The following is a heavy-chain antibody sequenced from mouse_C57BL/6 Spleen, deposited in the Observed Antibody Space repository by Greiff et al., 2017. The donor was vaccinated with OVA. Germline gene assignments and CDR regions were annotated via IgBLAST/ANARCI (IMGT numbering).Heavy chain of an antibody. V-gene: IGHV1-81*01. CDR2: IYPRSGNT. D-gene: IGHD1-1*01. Sequence: VQLQQSGAELARPGASVKLSCKASGYTFTSYGISWVKQRTGQGLEWIGEIYPRSGNTYYNEKFKGKATLTADKSSSTAYMELRSLTSEDSAVYFCARGGFITTVVAEDYYAMDYWGQGTSVTVSS. J-gene: IGHJ4*01. CDR1: GYTFTSYG. CDR3: ARGGFITTVVAEDYYAMDY.